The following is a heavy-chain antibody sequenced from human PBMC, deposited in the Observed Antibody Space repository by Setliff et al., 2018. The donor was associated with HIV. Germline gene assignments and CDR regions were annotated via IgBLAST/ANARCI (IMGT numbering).Heavy chain of an antibody. CDR3: ARSQTYSDFSSGPVGWFDR. D-gene: IGHD3-3*01. Sequence: PGESLKISCKGSGYSFTSYWIGWVRQMPGKGLEWMGIIYPGDSDTRYSPSFQGQVTISSDKSLTTAYLQWSSLKASDTAMYYCARSQTYSDFSSGPVGWFDRWGQGTLVTVSS. V-gene: IGHV5-51*01. CDR1: GYSFTSYW. J-gene: IGHJ5*02. CDR2: IYPGDSDT.